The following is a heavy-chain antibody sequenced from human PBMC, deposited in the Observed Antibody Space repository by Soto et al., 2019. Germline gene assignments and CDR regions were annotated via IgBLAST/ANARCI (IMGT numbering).Heavy chain of an antibody. CDR1: DFTISPYR. CDR3: GTDQWGGAFDL. CDR2: IKEDGSVR. D-gene: IGHD3-10*01. V-gene: IGHV3-7*01. J-gene: IGHJ3*01. Sequence: EVQVVESGGGLVQPGGSLRLSCAASDFTISPYRMTWVRQTPGQGLEFVANIKEDGSVRNYVDSVKGRFTISRDNAKNSLYLQMNSLRAEDTAVYYCGTDQWGGAFDLWGQGTTVTVSS.